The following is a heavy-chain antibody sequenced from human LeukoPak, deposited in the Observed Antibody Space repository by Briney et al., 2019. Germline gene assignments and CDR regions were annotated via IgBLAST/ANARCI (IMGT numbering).Heavy chain of an antibody. CDR2: INRDASEK. V-gene: IGHV3-7*03. CDR3: ARDSGGFDY. D-gene: IGHD2-15*01. Sequence: TGGSLRLSCAASGFTFSSYWMTWVRQAPGKGLEWVANINRDASEKYYVDSVKGRFTISRDNAKNSLYLQMNSLRAEDTAVYYCARDSGGFDYWGQGTLVTVSS. CDR1: GFTFSSYW. J-gene: IGHJ4*02.